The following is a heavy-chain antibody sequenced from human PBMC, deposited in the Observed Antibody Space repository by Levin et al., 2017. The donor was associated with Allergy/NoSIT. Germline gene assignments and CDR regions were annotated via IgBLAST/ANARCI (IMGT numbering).Heavy chain of an antibody. V-gene: IGHV4-59*01. CDR1: GGSISSFY. Sequence: GSLRLSCTVSGGSISSFYWNWIRQPPGKGLEWIGYISGDTNYNPSLKSRVTISVDTSKNQFSLKLSSVTAADTAVYYCAREATVTTGFDYWGQGTLVTVSS. D-gene: IGHD4-17*01. J-gene: IGHJ4*02. CDR3: AREATVTTGFDY. CDR2: ISGDT.